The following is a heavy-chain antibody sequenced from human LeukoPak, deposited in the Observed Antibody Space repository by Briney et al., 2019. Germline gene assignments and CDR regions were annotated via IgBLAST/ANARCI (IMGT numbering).Heavy chain of an antibody. V-gene: IGHV4-61*02. Sequence: SETLSLTCTVSGDSISSGSYYWSWLRQPAGKGLEWIGRIYTSGTTNYNPSLKSRVTISVDTSKNQFSLKLTSVTAADTAVYYCTRGHSGTYYVEFDTWGQGTLVTVSS. J-gene: IGHJ5*02. CDR1: GDSISSGSYY. CDR2: IYTSGTT. D-gene: IGHD1-26*01. CDR3: TRGHSGTYYVEFDT.